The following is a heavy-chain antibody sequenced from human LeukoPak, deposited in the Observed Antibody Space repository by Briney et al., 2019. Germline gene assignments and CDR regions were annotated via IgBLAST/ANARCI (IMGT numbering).Heavy chain of an antibody. CDR1: GGSFSGYY. CDR2: INHSGST. V-gene: IGHV4-34*01. CDR3: AAVVPAAMY. J-gene: IGHJ4*02. Sequence: SETLSLTCAVYGGSFSGYYWSWIRQPPGKGPEWIGEINHSGSTNYNPSLKSRVTISVDTSKNQFSLKLSSVTAADTAVYYCAAVVPAAMYWGQGTLVTVSS. D-gene: IGHD2-2*01.